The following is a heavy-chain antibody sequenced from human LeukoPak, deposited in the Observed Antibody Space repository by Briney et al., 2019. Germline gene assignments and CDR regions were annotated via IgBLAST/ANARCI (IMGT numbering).Heavy chain of an antibody. Sequence: GGSLRLSCAASGFTFSSYAMSWVRQAPGKGLEWVSAISGSGGSTYYADSVKGRFTISRDNSRNTLYLQMNSLRAEDTAVYYCAKAITMIVGSCDYWGQGTLVTVSS. J-gene: IGHJ4*02. V-gene: IGHV3-23*01. CDR3: AKAITMIVGSCDY. CDR2: ISGSGGST. D-gene: IGHD3-22*01. CDR1: GFTFSSYA.